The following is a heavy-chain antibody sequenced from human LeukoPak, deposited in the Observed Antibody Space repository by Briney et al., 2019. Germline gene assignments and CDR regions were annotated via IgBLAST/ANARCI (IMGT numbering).Heavy chain of an antibody. CDR1: GGTFSSYA. J-gene: IGHJ4*02. Sequence: ASVKVSCKASGGTFSSYAISWVRQAPGQGLEWMGGIIPIFGTANYAQRFQGRVTITADESTSTAYMELSSLRSEDTAVYYCARGEILEWLYYYWGQGTLVTVSS. CDR2: IIPIFGTA. V-gene: IGHV1-69*13. CDR3: ARGEILEWLYYY. D-gene: IGHD3-3*01.